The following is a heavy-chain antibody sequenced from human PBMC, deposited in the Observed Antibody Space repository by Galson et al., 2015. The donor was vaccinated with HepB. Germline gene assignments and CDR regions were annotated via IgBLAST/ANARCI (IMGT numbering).Heavy chain of an antibody. D-gene: IGHD6-19*01. V-gene: IGHV4-59*01. J-gene: IGHJ6*03. CDR2: ITDRGAT. Sequence: ETLSLTCTVSGGSMKNYFWSWLRQSPGQGLEWIGYITDRGATKYTPSLTSRVTISSDTSKIHFSLRLNSVTAADTAVYYCARQSREYSSGWYLGSFNYMDVWGKGSTVTVSS. CDR1: GGSMKNYF. CDR3: ARQSREYSSGWYLGSFNYMDV.